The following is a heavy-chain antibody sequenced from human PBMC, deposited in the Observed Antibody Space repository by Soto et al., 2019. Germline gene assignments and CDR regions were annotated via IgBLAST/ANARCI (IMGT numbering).Heavy chain of an antibody. CDR1: GFTFSSYA. CDR3: ARDGSSGFTRGDYFDY. J-gene: IGHJ4*02. Sequence: GGSLRLSCAASGFTFSSYAMHWVRQAPGKGLEWVAVISYDGSNKYYADSVKGRFTISRDNSKNTLYLQMNSLRAEDTAVYYCARDGSSGFTRGDYFDYWGQGTLVTVSS. CDR2: ISYDGSNK. V-gene: IGHV3-30-3*01. D-gene: IGHD6-19*01.